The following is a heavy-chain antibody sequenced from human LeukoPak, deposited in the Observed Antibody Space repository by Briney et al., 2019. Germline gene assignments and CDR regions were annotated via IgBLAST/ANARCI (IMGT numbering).Heavy chain of an antibody. CDR1: GYTFTGYY. CDR2: INPNSGGT. D-gene: IGHD3-3*01. V-gene: IGHV1-2*02. Sequence: GASVKVSCKASGYTFTGYYMHWVRQAPGQGLEWMGWINPNSGGTNYAQKFQGRVTMTRDTSISTAYMELSRLRPDDTAVYYCAKNVDYDFWSGPNWFDPWGQGTLVTVSS. J-gene: IGHJ5*02. CDR3: AKNVDYDFWSGPNWFDP.